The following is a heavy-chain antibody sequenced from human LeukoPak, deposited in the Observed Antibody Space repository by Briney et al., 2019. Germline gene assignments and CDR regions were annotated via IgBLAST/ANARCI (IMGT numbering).Heavy chain of an antibody. CDR3: AQGTRDYNDY. CDR1: GGSISSYY. J-gene: IGHJ4*02. V-gene: IGHV4-59*06. Sequence: SETLSLTCTVSGGSISSYYWSWIRQPPGKGLEWIGYIYYSGSTYYNPSLKSRVTISVDTSKNQFSLKLSSVTAADTAVYYCAQGTRDYNDYWGQGTLVTVSS. CDR2: IYYSGST.